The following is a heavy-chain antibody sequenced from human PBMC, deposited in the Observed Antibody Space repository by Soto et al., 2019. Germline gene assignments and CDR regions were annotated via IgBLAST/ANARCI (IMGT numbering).Heavy chain of an antibody. J-gene: IGHJ5*02. CDR2: ITTSSAYI. Sequence: EVQLVESGGGLVKPGGSLRLSCAASGFTFNTYDMNWVRQAPGKGLEWVSSITTSSAYIYYADSLKGRITISRDNVKNSLFLQMHSLRAEDTAVYYCVRSGTARLLRHSWFDTWGQGTLVTVSS. CDR3: VRSGTARLLRHSWFDT. V-gene: IGHV3-21*01. CDR1: GFTFNTYD. D-gene: IGHD2-21*01.